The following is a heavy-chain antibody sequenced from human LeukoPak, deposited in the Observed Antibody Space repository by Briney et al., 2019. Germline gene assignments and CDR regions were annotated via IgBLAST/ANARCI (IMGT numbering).Heavy chain of an antibody. Sequence: GGSLRLSCTASGFTFDDYAMHWVRQAPGKGLEWVSGISWNSGSIGYADSVKGRFTISRDNAKNSLYLQMNSLRAEDTALYYCAKDILATVTTDWYFDLWGRGTLVTVSS. J-gene: IGHJ2*01. D-gene: IGHD4-17*01. CDR3: AKDILATVTTDWYFDL. V-gene: IGHV3-9*01. CDR1: GFTFDDYA. CDR2: ISWNSGSI.